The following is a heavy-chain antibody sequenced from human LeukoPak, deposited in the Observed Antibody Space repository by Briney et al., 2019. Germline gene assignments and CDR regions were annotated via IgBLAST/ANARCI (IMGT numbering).Heavy chain of an antibody. J-gene: IGHJ4*02. Sequence: SGTLSLTCAVSGGSTSSSNWWSWVRQPPGKGLEWIGEIYHSGNTNYNPSLKSQVTISVDKSKNQFSLKLSSVTAADTAVYYCARMLAAAQSVDYFDYWGQGTLVTVSS. CDR3: ARMLAAAQSVDYFDY. V-gene: IGHV4-4*02. CDR1: GGSTSSSNW. D-gene: IGHD6-13*01. CDR2: IYHSGNT.